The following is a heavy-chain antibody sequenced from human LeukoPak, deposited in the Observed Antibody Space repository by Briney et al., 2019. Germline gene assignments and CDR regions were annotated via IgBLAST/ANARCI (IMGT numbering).Heavy chain of an antibody. Sequence: ASVKVSCKASGYTFTGYYMHWVRQAPGQGLEWMGWINPNSGGTNYAQNLQGRVTMTTDTSTSTAYMELRSLRSDDTAVYYCARDRAQIFFWYSSAPAATPPNWFDPWGQGTLVTVSS. D-gene: IGHD6-19*01. CDR3: ARDRAQIFFWYSSAPAATPPNWFDP. J-gene: IGHJ5*02. V-gene: IGHV1-2*02. CDR2: INPNSGGT. CDR1: GYTFTGYY.